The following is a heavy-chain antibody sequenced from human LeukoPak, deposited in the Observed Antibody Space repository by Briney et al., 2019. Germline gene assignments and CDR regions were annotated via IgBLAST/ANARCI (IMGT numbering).Heavy chain of an antibody. D-gene: IGHD1-26*01. CDR1: GGSFSGYY. V-gene: IGHV4-34*01. J-gene: IGHJ3*02. CDR2: INHSGST. Sequence: SETLSLTCAVYGGSFSGYYWSWIRQPPGKGLEWIREINHSGSTNYNPSLKSRVTISVDTSKNQFSLKLSSVTAADTAVYYCARVSAYSGSYYYAFDIWGQGTMVTVSS. CDR3: ARVSAYSGSYYYAFDI.